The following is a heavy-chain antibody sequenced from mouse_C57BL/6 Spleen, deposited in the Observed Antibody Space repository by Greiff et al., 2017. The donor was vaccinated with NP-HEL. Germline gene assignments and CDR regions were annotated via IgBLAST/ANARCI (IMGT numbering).Heavy chain of an antibody. D-gene: IGHD1-1*01. Sequence: EVQLQQSGPVLVKPGASVKMSCKASGYTFTDYYMNWVKQSHGKSLEWIGVINPYNGGTSYNQKFKGKATLTVDKSSSTAYMELNSLTSEDSAVYYCARGTTWVDYWGQGTTLTVSS. CDR1: GYTFTDYY. J-gene: IGHJ2*01. CDR3: ARGTTWVDY. CDR2: INPYNGGT. V-gene: IGHV1-19*01.